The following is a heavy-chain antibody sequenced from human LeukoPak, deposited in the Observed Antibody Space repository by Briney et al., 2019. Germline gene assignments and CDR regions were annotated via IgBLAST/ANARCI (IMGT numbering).Heavy chain of an antibody. Sequence: SETLSLTCYVSGGAVRSSSYYWGWIRQPPGKGLEWIASINYSGNTYYNPSLKSRVTISVDTSKNQFSLKLSSVTAADTAVYYCARDASNYYDSSGYFDYWGQGTLVTVSS. CDR1: GGAVRSSSYY. CDR2: INYSGNT. J-gene: IGHJ4*02. CDR3: ARDASNYYDSSGYFDY. D-gene: IGHD3-22*01. V-gene: IGHV4-39*07.